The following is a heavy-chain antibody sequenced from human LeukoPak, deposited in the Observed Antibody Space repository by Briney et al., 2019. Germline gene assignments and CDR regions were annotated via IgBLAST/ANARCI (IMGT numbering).Heavy chain of an antibody. V-gene: IGHV5-51*01. CDR3: ARQTTFDV. CDR2: IFPSDSDT. CDR1: GYSFTGYW. Sequence: GESLKISCKGSGYSFTGYWINWVRQMPGKGLEWMGIIFPSDSDTRYSPSFQGQVTMSVDKSSNTAYLQWSTVKASDTAMYYCARQTTFDVWGQGTMVTVSS. J-gene: IGHJ3*01. D-gene: IGHD4-11*01.